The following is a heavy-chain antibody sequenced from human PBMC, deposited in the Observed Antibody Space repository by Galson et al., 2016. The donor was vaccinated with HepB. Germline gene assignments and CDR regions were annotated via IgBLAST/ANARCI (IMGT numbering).Heavy chain of an antibody. CDR1: GGTFSSFA. J-gene: IGHJ6*02. Sequence: SVKVSCKASGGTFSSFAITWVRQAPGQGLEWMGGVIPMFGIPNYAQKFQGRLTITADESTSTAYMDLSGLGSEDTAVYYCATRRGVEVSAAMPVRYYYAGMNVWGQGTTVTVSS. V-gene: IGHV1-69*13. CDR2: VIPMFGIP. CDR3: ATRRGVEVSAAMPVRYYYAGMNV. D-gene: IGHD2-2*01.